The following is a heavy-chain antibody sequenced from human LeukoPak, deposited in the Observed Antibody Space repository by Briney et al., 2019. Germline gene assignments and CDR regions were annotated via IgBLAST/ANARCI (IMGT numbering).Heavy chain of an antibody. V-gene: IGHV1-24*01. CDR3: ATGGDILTGYYMDV. Sequence: GASVKVSCKVSGYTLTELSMHWVRQAPGKGLEWMGGFDPEDGETIYAQKFQGRVTMTEDTSTDTAYMELSSLRSEDTAVYYCATGGDILTGYYMDVWGKGTTVTVSS. D-gene: IGHD3-9*01. CDR1: GYTLTELS. CDR2: FDPEDGET. J-gene: IGHJ6*03.